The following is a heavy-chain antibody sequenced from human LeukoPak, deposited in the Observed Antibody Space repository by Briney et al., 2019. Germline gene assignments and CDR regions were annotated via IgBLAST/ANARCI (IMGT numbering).Heavy chain of an antibody. CDR1: GFTFSNYW. CDR2: IKKDGSEK. CDR3: ARQWLVPSDGLDI. Sequence: GGSLRLSCAAAGFTFSNYWMSWVRQAPGKGLEWVANIKKDGSEKYYVDSVKGRFTISRDNAKNSLYLQMNSLRAEDTAVYYCARQWLVPSDGLDIWGQGTMVTVSS. D-gene: IGHD6-19*01. V-gene: IGHV3-7*01. J-gene: IGHJ3*02.